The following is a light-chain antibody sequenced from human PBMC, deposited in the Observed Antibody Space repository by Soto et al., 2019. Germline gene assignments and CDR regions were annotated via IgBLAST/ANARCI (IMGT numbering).Light chain of an antibody. J-gene: IGKJ1*01. CDR3: HQFYRYAWT. Sequence: DIQMTQSPSTLSASVGDRVTITCRASQSVDTCLAWYQQKPGKAPHLLIYKASSLETGVPSRFSGSGSVTEFTHTISSLQPDDFATYYGHQFYRYAWTFGQGTKVEIK. V-gene: IGKV1-5*03. CDR2: KAS. CDR1: QSVDTC.